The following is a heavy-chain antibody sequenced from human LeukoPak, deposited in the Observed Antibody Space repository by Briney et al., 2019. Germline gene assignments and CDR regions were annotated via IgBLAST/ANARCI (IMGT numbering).Heavy chain of an antibody. CDR2: INHSGST. Sequence: SETLSLTCAAYGGSFSGYYWSWIRQPPGKGLEWIGEINHSGSTNYNPSLKSRVTISVDTSKNQFSLKLSSVTAADTAVYYCARLRDYSFDYWGQGTLVTVSS. CDR3: ARLRDYSFDY. V-gene: IGHV4-34*01. D-gene: IGHD3/OR15-3a*01. J-gene: IGHJ4*02. CDR1: GGSFSGYY.